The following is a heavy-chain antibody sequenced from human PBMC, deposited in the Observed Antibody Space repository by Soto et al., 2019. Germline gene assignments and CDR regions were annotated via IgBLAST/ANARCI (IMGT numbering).Heavy chain of an antibody. CDR2: IWYDGSNK. CDR1: GFTFSSYG. Sequence: GGSLRLSCAASGFTFSSYGMHWVRQAPGKGLEWVAVIWYDGSNKYYADSVKGRFTISRDNSKNTLYLQMNSLRAEDTAVYYCATDYGDYSWDYYYMDVWGKGTTVTVSS. V-gene: IGHV3-33*01. D-gene: IGHD4-17*01. J-gene: IGHJ6*03. CDR3: ATDYGDYSWDYYYMDV.